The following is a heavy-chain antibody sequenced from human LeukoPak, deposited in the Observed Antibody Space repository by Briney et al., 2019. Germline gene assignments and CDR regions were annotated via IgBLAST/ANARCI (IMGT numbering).Heavy chain of an antibody. J-gene: IGHJ4*02. D-gene: IGHD5-18*01. CDR1: GYIFTNYW. V-gene: IGHV5-51*01. Sequence: GESLKVSCKGSGYIFTNYWIGWVRQMPGKGLEWMGIIYPGDSDTRYSPSFQGQVTISADKSISTAYLQWSSLKASDTAMYYCARLGTGDTSMVTPLHYWGQGTLVTVSS. CDR2: IYPGDSDT. CDR3: ARLGTGDTSMVTPLHY.